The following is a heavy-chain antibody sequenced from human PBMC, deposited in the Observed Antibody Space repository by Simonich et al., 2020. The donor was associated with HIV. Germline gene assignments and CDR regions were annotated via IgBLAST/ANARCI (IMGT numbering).Heavy chain of an antibody. V-gene: IGHV2-70*01. J-gene: IGHJ3*02. CDR2: IDWDDDK. CDR3: ARTDTTNWVSLGAFHGFDI. Sequence: GGALEWLALIDWDDDKFYSTSLKTRLTISKDTSKSQVVLIMTNMDPADTATYYCARTDTTNWVSLGAFHGFDIWGQGTLITVSS. D-gene: IGHD7-27*01.